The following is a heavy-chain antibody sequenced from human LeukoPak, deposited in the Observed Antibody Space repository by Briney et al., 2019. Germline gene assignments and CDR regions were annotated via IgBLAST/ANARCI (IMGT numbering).Heavy chain of an antibody. J-gene: IGHJ3*02. CDR2: ISGSGGST. Sequence: LAGGSLRLSCAASGFTFSSYAMSWVRQAPGKGLEWVSAISGSGGSTYYADSVKGRSTISRDNSKNTLYLQMNSLRAEDTAVYYCAKPDYDFWSGYYKGVAFDIWGQGTMVTVSS. D-gene: IGHD3-3*01. CDR3: AKPDYDFWSGYYKGVAFDI. CDR1: GFTFSSYA. V-gene: IGHV3-23*01.